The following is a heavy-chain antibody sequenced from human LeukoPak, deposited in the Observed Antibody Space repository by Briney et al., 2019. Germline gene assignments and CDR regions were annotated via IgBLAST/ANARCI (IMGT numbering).Heavy chain of an antibody. V-gene: IGHV3-7*01. D-gene: IGHD3-10*01. CDR2: IKQDGSEK. J-gene: IGHJ4*02. CDR1: GFTFSSYW. CDR3: AREEEGLGPYYFDY. Sequence: GGSLRLSCAASGFTFSSYWMSWVRQAPGKGLEGVANIKQDGSEKYYVDSVKRRFTISRDNAKNSLYLQMNSLRAEDTAVYYCAREEEGLGPYYFDYWGQGTLVTVSS.